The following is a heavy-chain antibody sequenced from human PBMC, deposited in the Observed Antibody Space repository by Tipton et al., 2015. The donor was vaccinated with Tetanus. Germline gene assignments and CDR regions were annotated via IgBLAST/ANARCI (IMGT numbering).Heavy chain of an antibody. CDR2: VDDSGST. J-gene: IGHJ5*02. Sequence: TLSLTCAVYGGSLSRYYWTWIRQPPGKGLEWIGEVDDSGSTNYSPSLKSRVTISVDTSKNQFSLKLTSLTAADTAVYFCARRLIQNWFDPWGQGTLVTVSS. CDR1: GGSLSRYY. V-gene: IGHV4-34*09. D-gene: IGHD2-8*01. CDR3: ARRLIQNWFDP.